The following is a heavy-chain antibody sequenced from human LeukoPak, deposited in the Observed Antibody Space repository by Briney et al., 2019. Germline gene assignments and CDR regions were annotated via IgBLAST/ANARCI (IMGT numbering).Heavy chain of an antibody. CDR2: INHSGST. V-gene: IGHV4-34*01. CDR1: GGSFSGYY. CDR3: ARSYRTYYYYYMDV. Sequence: SETLSLTCAVYGGSFSGYYWSWIRQPPGKGLEWIGEINHSGSTNYNPSLKSRVTISVDTSKNQFSLKLSSVTAADTAVYYCARSYRTYYYYYMDVWGKGTTVTISS. D-gene: IGHD1-26*01. J-gene: IGHJ6*03.